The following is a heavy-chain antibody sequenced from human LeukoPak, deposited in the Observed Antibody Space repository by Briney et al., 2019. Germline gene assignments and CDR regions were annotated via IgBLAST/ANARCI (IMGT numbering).Heavy chain of an antibody. CDR2: INPHCGGA. CDR3: ARDRRGYSGYDMN. CDR1: GYTFNGYY. Sequence: GASVKFSCKTSGYTFNGYYMHWVRHASGHGLELMRRINPHCGGADSAQKFQGRVTLTIDTSINTAYMELTRKTADDTAVYYCARDRRGYSGYDMNWGQGTLVTVSS. D-gene: IGHD5-12*01. V-gene: IGHV1-2*06. J-gene: IGHJ4*02.